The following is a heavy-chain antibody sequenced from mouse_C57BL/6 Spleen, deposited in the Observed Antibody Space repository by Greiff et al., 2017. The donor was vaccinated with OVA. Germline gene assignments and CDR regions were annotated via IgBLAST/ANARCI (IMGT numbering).Heavy chain of an antibody. Sequence: VQLQQSGAELVRPGTSVKVSCKASGYAFTNYLIEWVKQRPGQGLEWIGVINPGSGGTNYNEKFKGKATLTADKSSSTAYMQLSSLTSEDSAVDFCARCYYGSSYGYFDVWGTGTTVTVSS. J-gene: IGHJ1*03. CDR1: GYAFTNYL. CDR2: INPGSGGT. CDR3: ARCYYGSSYGYFDV. V-gene: IGHV1-54*01. D-gene: IGHD1-1*01.